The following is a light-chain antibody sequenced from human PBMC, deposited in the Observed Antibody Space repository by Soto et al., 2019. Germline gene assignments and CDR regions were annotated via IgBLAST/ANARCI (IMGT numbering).Light chain of an antibody. Sequence: IPMTPSPSPLFASVGDRVTMPFRASQSIVTYLNWYLQKPGKAPKLLIYAASNLQSGVPSRFSGSGSGTDFTLTIRSLQPEDFATYFCQQSYSTPPWTFGQGTKGDIK. CDR3: QQSYSTPPWT. J-gene: IGKJ1*01. CDR2: AAS. CDR1: QSIVTY. V-gene: IGKV1-39*01.